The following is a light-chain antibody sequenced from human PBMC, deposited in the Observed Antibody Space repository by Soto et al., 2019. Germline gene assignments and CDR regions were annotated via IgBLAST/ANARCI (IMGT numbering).Light chain of an antibody. J-gene: IGLJ2*01. CDR1: SSDVGKYNF. CDR2: DVT. CDR3: TSYAGSSIPVV. Sequence: QSVLTQPPSASGSPGQSVTISCTGASSDVGKYNFVSWYQQHPGKAPKLMIYDVTERPSGVPDRFSGSKSGNMASLTVSGLQAEDEADYYCTSYAGSSIPVVFGGGTKLTVL. V-gene: IGLV2-8*01.